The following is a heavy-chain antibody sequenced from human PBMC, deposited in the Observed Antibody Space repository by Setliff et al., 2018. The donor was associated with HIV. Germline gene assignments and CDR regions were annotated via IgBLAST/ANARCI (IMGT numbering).Heavy chain of an antibody. J-gene: IGHJ4*02. Sequence: SETLSLTCAVYGGSLSGFYWSWIRQPPGKGLEWIGSIYQSGSTYYNPSLKSRVTISVDTSKNQFSLKLSSVTAADTAVYYCARGPLTIFGVVIIPNYFDYWGQGTLVTVSS. V-gene: IGHV4-34*01. CDR2: IYQSGST. D-gene: IGHD3-3*01. CDR1: GGSLSGFY. CDR3: ARGPLTIFGVVIIPNYFDY.